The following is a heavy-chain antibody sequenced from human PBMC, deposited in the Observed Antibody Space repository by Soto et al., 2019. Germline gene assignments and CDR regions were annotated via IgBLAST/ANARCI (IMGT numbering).Heavy chain of an antibody. D-gene: IGHD2-8*01. CDR3: AMRWSTKGWFDP. CDR2: INHSGST. Sequence: SETLSLTCAVYGGSFSGYYWTWIRQPPGTGLEWIGEINHSGSTNYNPSLKSRVTISVDTSKNQFSLKLSSVTAADTAVYYCAMRWSTKGWFDPWGQGTLVTVSS. V-gene: IGHV4-34*01. CDR1: GGSFSGYY. J-gene: IGHJ5*02.